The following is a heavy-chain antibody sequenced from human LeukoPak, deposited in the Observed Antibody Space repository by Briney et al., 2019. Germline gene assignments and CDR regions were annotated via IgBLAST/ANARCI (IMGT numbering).Heavy chain of an antibody. CDR3: XKSPXNDYFDY. V-gene: IGHV3-23*01. J-gene: IGHJ4*02. CDR1: GFTFSSYA. Sequence: GGSLRLSCAASGFTFSSYAMSWVRQAPGKGLEWVSAISGSGGSTYYADSVKGRFTISRDNSKNTLYLQMNSLRAEDTAVYYXXKSPXNDYFDYWGQGTLVTVSS. CDR2: ISGSGGST.